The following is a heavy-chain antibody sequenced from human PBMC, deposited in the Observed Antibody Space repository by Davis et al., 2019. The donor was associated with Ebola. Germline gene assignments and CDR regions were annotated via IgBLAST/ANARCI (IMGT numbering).Heavy chain of an antibody. D-gene: IGHD3-22*01. J-gene: IGHJ4*02. V-gene: IGHV4-59*01. CDR2: IYYSGST. CDR1: GGSISSYY. Sequence: SETLSLTCTVSGGSISSYYWSWIRQPPGKGLEWIGYIYYSGSTNYNPSLKSRVTISVDTSKNQFSLKLSSVTAADTAVYYCARMSYYYDSSGYYNGYFDYWGQGTLVTVSS. CDR3: ARMSYYYDSSGYYNGYFDY.